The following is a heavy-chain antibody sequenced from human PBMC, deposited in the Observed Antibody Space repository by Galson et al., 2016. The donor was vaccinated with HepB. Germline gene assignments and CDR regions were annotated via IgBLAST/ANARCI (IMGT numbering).Heavy chain of an antibody. D-gene: IGHD6-6*01. Sequence: TLSLTCGVSGGSISSGGYSWSWIRQPPGKALQWLALIYWDDDKRYSPSLKSRLTITEDTSENQVVLTVTNMDPVDTATYYCAHKRPGDSSYDYWGQGTLVTVSS. V-gene: IGHV2-5*08. J-gene: IGHJ4*02. CDR1: GGSISSGGYS. CDR2: IYWDDDK. CDR3: AHKRPGDSSYDY.